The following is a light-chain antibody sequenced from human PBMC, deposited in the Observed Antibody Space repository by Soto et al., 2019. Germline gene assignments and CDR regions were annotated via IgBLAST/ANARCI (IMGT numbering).Light chain of an antibody. CDR1: QRISSW. V-gene: IGKV1-5*03. Sequence: DIQMTQSPSTLSASVGDRVTITCRASQRISSWLAWYQQKPGKAPKVLIYKASHLESGVPSRFSGSGSGTQFTLTISSLQPDDFATYYCQQYNSYSRTFGQGTKVEVK. J-gene: IGKJ1*01. CDR3: QQYNSYSRT. CDR2: KAS.